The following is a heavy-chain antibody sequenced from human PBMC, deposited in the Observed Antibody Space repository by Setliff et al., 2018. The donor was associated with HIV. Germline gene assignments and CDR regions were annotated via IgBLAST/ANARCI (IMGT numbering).Heavy chain of an antibody. CDR1: GASVTSSSYY. CDR3: ATHYGSGSYYNY. D-gene: IGHD3-10*01. CDR2: IYYGGNT. Sequence: PSETLSLTCSVSGASVTSSSYYWGWIRQPPGKGLEWIGSIYYGGNTYSNPSLRNRLSISLDTSKNQFSLELYSVTAADTAVYYCATHYGSGSYYNYWGQGMLVTVSS. J-gene: IGHJ4*02. V-gene: IGHV4-39*01.